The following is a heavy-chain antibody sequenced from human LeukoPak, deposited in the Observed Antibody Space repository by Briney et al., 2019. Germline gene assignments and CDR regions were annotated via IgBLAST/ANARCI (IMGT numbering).Heavy chain of an antibody. CDR3: ARGPYV. V-gene: IGHV4-61*01. CDR2: ISYSGST. CDR1: GDSVSSGTYY. Sequence: PSETLSLTCTVSGDSVSSGTYYWSWVRQPPGKGLEWIGFISYSGSTNYNPSLKSRITISVDMSKNQFSLKVRPVTAADTAVYYCARGPYVWGQGTMVTVSS. J-gene: IGHJ3*01.